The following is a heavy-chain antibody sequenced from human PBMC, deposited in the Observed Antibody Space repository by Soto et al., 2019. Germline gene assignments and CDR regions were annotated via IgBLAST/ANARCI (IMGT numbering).Heavy chain of an antibody. J-gene: IGHJ5*02. CDR1: GGSIGSSTSY. CDR3: ARHRRTGTTTNWFDP. V-gene: IGHV4-39*01. CDR2: IYYSGST. D-gene: IGHD1-1*01. Sequence: QLQLQESGPGLVKPSETLSLTCTVSGGSIGSSTSYWGWIRQPPGKGLKWIGSIYYSGSTYPNPALKSRVTIXXDXSXXQFSLKLSSVTAADTAVYYCARHRRTGTTTNWFDPWGQGTLVTVSS.